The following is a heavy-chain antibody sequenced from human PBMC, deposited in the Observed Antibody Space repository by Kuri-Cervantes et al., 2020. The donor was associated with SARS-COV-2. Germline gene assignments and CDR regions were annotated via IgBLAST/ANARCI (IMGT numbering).Heavy chain of an antibody. Sequence: GGSLRLSCAASGFTFSSYAMSWVRQAPGKGLERVSYISSSSSTIYYADSVKGRFTISRDNAKNSLYLQMNSLRAEDTAVYYCARTPIVVVIAITYYFDYWGQGTLVTVSS. CDR1: GFTFSSYA. CDR3: ARTPIVVVIAITYYFDY. J-gene: IGHJ4*02. V-gene: IGHV3-48*01. D-gene: IGHD2-21*01. CDR2: ISSSSSTI.